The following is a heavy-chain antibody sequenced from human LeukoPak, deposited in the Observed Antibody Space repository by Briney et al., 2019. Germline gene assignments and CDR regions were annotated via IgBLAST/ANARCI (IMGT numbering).Heavy chain of an antibody. J-gene: IGHJ3*02. CDR2: ISGRGRST. V-gene: IGHV3-23*01. CDR1: GFTFSSYG. CDR3: ARGEDAFDI. Sequence: GGSLRLSCAASGFTFSSYGMSWVRQAPGKGLEWVSAISGRGRSTYYADSVKGRFTISRDNSKNTLYLQMNSLRAEDTAVYCCARGEDAFDIWGQGTVVTVSS.